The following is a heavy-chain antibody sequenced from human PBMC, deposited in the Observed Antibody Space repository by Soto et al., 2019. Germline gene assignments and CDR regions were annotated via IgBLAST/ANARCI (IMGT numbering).Heavy chain of an antibody. V-gene: IGHV3-23*01. CDR2: ISSGGGRT. Sequence: EVQLLESGGGLAQPGGSLRLSCAASGFTFSSYTMTWVRQAPGKGLEWVSAISSGGGRTPYADFAKGRFTISRDNSKNAVYPQMTSLRADDPAVYYCARKEGGAWYPADYWGQGTLVTVSS. CDR1: GFTFSSYT. CDR3: ARKEGGAWYPADY. D-gene: IGHD6-19*01. J-gene: IGHJ4*02.